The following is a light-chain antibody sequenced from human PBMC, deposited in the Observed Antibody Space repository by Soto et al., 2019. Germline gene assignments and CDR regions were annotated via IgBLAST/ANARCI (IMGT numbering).Light chain of an antibody. CDR2: GAP. CDR1: QSVNSN. Sequence: ETVMTQSPATLSVSPGERATLSCRASQSVNSNLAWYQQKLGQAPRVLIYGAPTRATGIPDRFSGSGSGTEFTLTISNLQSEDFAVYYCHQYNKWPPITFGQGTRLEIK. J-gene: IGKJ5*01. V-gene: IGKV3-15*01. CDR3: HQYNKWPPIT.